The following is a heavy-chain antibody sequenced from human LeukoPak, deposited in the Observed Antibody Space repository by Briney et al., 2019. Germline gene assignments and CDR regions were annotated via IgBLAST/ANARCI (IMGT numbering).Heavy chain of an antibody. D-gene: IGHD5-18*01. CDR1: GFTFSSYG. CDR2: ISYDGSNK. V-gene: IGHV3-30*03. CDR3: ASQIIGGYSYSYDY. Sequence: PGRSLRLSCAASGFTFSSYGMHWVRQAPGKGLEWVAVISYDGSNKYYADSVKGRFTISRDNSKNTLYLQMNSLRAEDTAVYYCASQIIGGYSYSYDYWGQGTLVTVSS. J-gene: IGHJ4*02.